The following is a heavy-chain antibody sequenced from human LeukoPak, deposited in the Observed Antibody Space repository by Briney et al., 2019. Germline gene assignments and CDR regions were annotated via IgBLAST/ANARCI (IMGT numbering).Heavy chain of an antibody. CDR2: INPSGGST. D-gene: IGHD3-10*01. Sequence: GASVKVSCKASGYTFTSYYMHWVRQAPGQGLEWMGIINPSGGSTSYAQKFQGRVTMTRDTSTSTVYMELSSLKSEDTAVYYCTPHGFRDLDYWGQGALVTVSS. CDR3: TPHGFRDLDY. V-gene: IGHV1-46*01. CDR1: GYTFTSYY. J-gene: IGHJ4*02.